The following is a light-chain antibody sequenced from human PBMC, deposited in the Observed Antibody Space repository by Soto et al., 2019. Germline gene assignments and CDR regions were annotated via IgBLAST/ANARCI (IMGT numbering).Light chain of an antibody. V-gene: IGKV1-39*01. J-gene: IGKJ4*02. CDR1: QEIXNY. CDR3: QQSYMTTRP. Sequence: IPLTQSPSSLSASVGDSVTITCWTSQEIXNYLNWFQPKPGKAPKILXDDASSLQTGCPSRLSGSGSGTDFTLTISSLQPEDFANYYCQQSYMTTRPFGGGTNVDIK. CDR2: DAS.